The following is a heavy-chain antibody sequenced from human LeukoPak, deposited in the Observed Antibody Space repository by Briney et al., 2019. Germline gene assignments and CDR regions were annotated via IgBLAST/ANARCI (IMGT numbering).Heavy chain of an antibody. J-gene: IGHJ4*02. CDR1: GGSISSGGYS. CDR2: IYYSGST. Sequence: SETLSLTCAVSGGSISSGGYSWSWTRQPPGKGLEWIGYIYYSGSTYYNPSLKSRVTISVDRSKNQFSLKLSSVTAADTAVYYCARVYGDYGYFDYWGQGTLVTVSS. V-gene: IGHV4-30-2*01. D-gene: IGHD4-17*01. CDR3: ARVYGDYGYFDY.